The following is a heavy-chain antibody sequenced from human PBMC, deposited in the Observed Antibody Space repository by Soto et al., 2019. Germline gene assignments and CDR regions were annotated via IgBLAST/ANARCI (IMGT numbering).Heavy chain of an antibody. Sequence: QVQLVQSGAEVKKPGASVKVSCKASGYTFTSYDINWVRQATGQGLEWMGWMNPNSGNTGYAQKFQGRVTMTRNTSIRTAYMELSSLRSEDTAVYYCARAHYSDGSGYYPNFDYWGQGTLVTVSS. CDR3: ARAHYSDGSGYYPNFDY. CDR1: GYTFTSYD. D-gene: IGHD3-22*01. V-gene: IGHV1-8*01. J-gene: IGHJ4*02. CDR2: MNPNSGNT.